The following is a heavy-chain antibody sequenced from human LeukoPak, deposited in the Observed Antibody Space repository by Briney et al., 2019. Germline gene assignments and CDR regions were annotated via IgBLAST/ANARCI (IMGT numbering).Heavy chain of an antibody. Sequence: KTSETLSLTCTVSGGSISSSSYYWGWIRQPPGQGLEWIGSIYYSGSTYYNPSLKSRVTISVDTSKNQFSLKLSSVTAADTAVYYCARPYSSGGYDYWGQGTLVTVSS. D-gene: IGHD6-19*01. CDR2: IYYSGST. CDR3: ARPYSSGGYDY. J-gene: IGHJ4*02. V-gene: IGHV4-39*01. CDR1: GGSISSSSYY.